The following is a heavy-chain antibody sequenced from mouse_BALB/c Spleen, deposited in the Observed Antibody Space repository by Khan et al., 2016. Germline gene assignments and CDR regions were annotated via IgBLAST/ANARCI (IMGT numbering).Heavy chain of an antibody. V-gene: IGHV4-1*02. CDR3: AGPCTTGFAC. Sequence: EVQPVESGGGLVQPGGSLKLSCAASGSDFSRYRMSWVRQALGKGLEWIGVINPDSSTINYMPSLRDKFILSRDNAKDTLYLQMSKVRSEDTDLYFSAGPCTTGFACWGQGTLVTVSA. CDR2: INPDSSTI. CDR1: GSDFSRYR. J-gene: IGHJ3*01. D-gene: IGHD1-1*01.